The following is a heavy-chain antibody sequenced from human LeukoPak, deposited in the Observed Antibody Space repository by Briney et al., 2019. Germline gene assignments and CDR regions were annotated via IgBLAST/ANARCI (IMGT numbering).Heavy chain of an antibody. Sequence: SETLSLTCTVSGGSINIDGYYWTWIRQPPGKGLEWIGYIYHSGSTYYNPSLKSRVTISVDRSKNQFSLKLRSVTAADTAIYYCARDLSSGGAFDIWGQGTMVTVSS. J-gene: IGHJ3*02. CDR1: GGSINIDGYY. CDR2: IYHSGST. D-gene: IGHD6-19*01. V-gene: IGHV4-30-2*01. CDR3: ARDLSSGGAFDI.